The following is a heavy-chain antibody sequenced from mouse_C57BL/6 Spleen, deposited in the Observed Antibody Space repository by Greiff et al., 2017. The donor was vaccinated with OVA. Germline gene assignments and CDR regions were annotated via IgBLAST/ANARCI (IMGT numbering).Heavy chain of an antibody. CDR2: IYPGSGNT. Sequence: QVHVKQSGAELVRPGASVKLSCKASGYTFTDYYINWVKQRPGQGLEWIARIYPGSGNTYYNEKFKGKATLTAEKSSSTAYMQLSSLTSEDSAVYFCARSAYYGSSYTDYWGQGTTLTVSS. CDR3: ARSAYYGSSYTDY. D-gene: IGHD1-1*01. CDR1: GYTFTDYY. J-gene: IGHJ2*01. V-gene: IGHV1-76*01.